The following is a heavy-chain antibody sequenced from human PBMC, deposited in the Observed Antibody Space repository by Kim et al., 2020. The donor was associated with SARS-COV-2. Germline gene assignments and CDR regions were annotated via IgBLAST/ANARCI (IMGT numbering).Heavy chain of an antibody. CDR1: GFTFSSYA. CDR2: ISYDGSNK. J-gene: IGHJ4*02. V-gene: IGHV3-30*04. CDR3: ARDGNYYYGSGSYWDY. D-gene: IGHD3-10*01. Sequence: GGSLRLSCAASGFTFSSYAMHWVRQAPGKGLEWVAFISYDGSNKYYADSVKGRFTISRDNSKNTLYLQMNSLRAEDTAVYYCARDGNYYYGSGSYWDYWGQGALVTGSS.